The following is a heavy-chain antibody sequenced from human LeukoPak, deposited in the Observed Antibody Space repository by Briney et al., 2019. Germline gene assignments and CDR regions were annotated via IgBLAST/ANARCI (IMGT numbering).Heavy chain of an antibody. Sequence: ASVKVSCKASGYTFTGYYMHWVRQAPGQGLEWMGWINPNSGGTNYAQKFQGRVTMTTDTSTSTAYMELRSLRSDDTAVYYCARDMYNWNDPGGDYWGQGTLVTVSS. CDR3: ARDMYNWNDPGGDY. J-gene: IGHJ4*02. CDR2: INPNSGGT. V-gene: IGHV1-2*02. D-gene: IGHD1-1*01. CDR1: GYTFTGYY.